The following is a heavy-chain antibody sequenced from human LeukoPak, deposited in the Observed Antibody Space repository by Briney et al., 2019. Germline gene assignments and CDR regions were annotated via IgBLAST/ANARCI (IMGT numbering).Heavy chain of an antibody. D-gene: IGHD1-26*01. J-gene: IGHJ4*02. Sequence: GGSLRLSCAASGFTFSDYYMSWIRQAPGKGLEWVSSISSSSSYIYYADSVKGRFTISRDNAKNSLYLQMNSLRAEDTAVYYCARDLYGSYYADYWGQGTLVTVSS. CDR3: ARDLYGSYYADY. CDR2: ISSSSSYI. V-gene: IGHV3-11*05. CDR1: GFTFSDYY.